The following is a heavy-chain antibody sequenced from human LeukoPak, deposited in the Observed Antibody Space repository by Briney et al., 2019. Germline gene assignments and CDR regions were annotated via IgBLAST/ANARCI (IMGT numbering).Heavy chain of an antibody. CDR3: SGSYSY. Sequence: GESLRLSCAASGFTFSSYWMHWVRQAPGKGLVWVSHINSDGSATNYADSVKGRFTISRDNAKNTLYLQMNSLRAEDTAVYYCSGSYSYWGQGTLVTVSS. CDR2: INSDGSAT. V-gene: IGHV3-74*01. CDR1: GFTFSSYW. D-gene: IGHD1-26*01. J-gene: IGHJ4*02.